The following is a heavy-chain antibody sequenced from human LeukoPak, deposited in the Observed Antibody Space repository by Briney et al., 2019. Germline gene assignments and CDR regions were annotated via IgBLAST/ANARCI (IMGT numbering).Heavy chain of an antibody. V-gene: IGHV3-7*03. CDR2: IKQDGSEK. CDR3: ARGQTTMTN. CDR1: GFTFSSYW. D-gene: IGHD4-17*01. J-gene: IGHJ4*02. Sequence: GGSLRLSCAASGFTFSSYWMSWVGQAQGKGMEWVANIKQDGSEKSYVDSVKGRFTISRDNTKNSLYLQMNSLRAEDTAVYYCARGQTTMTNWGQGTLVTVSS.